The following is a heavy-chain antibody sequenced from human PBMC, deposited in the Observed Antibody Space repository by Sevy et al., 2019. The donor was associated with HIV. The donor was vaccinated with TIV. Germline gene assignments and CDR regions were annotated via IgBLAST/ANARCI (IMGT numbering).Heavy chain of an antibody. CDR2: IIPILGTV. V-gene: IGHV1-69*13. CDR1: GGTSRGLV. J-gene: IGHJ4*02. CDR3: ARGGGNGWYYFDY. D-gene: IGHD6-19*01. Sequence: ASVKVSCKASGGTSRGLVITGLGQPPGQGLDWMGGIIPILGTVNYAQKFQGRVTITADESTKTAYMELSSRRSEDTAVYYCARGGGNGWYYFDYWGQETLVTVSS.